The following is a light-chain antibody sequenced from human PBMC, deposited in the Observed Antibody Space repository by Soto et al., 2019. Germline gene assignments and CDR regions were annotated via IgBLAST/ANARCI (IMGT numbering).Light chain of an antibody. J-gene: IGKJ1*01. CDR3: QQYNSWPPWT. CDR1: QSVSSN. Sequence: EIVMTQSPATLSVSPGERATLSCRASQSVSSNLARYQQKPGQAPRLLIYGASTRATGIPARFSGNGSGTEFTLTFSSLQSEDFPVYYCQQYNSWPPWTFGQGTKVEIK. V-gene: IGKV3-15*01. CDR2: GAS.